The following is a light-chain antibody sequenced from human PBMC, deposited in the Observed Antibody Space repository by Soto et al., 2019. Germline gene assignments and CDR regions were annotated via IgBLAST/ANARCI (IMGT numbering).Light chain of an antibody. CDR2: QIS. V-gene: IGKV2-24*01. Sequence: DVVLTQTPLSSPVTPGQPASISCKSSQSLVYSDGNTYLSWFQQRPGLPPRLLIYQISKRFSGVPDMFSGCGGGTDFTLKISRVEAEDVGFYYRAHFSHSPRTFGQGTTVDIK. CDR1: QSLVYSDGNTY. CDR3: AHFSHSPRT. J-gene: IGKJ1*01.